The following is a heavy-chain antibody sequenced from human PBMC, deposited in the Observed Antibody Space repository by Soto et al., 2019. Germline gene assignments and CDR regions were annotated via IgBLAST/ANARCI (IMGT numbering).Heavy chain of an antibody. J-gene: IGHJ4*02. CDR1: GFKFSILA. CDR2: IDYTGGTT. V-gene: IGHV3-23*01. CDR3: AKDATRTDGWYYFDY. Sequence: GSLRLSCAASGFKFSILAMGWVRQAPGKGLEWVSVIDYTGGTTYYTDSVKGRFFISRDNSKKMLYLQMNSLRAEDTAVYYCAKDATRTDGWYYFDYWGQGALVTVSS. D-gene: IGHD6-19*01.